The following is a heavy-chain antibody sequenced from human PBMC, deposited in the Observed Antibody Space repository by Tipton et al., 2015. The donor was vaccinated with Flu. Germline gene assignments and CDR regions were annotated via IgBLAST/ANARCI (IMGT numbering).Heavy chain of an antibody. CDR1: GFTFSSYW. CDR2: INTDGSST. CDR3: AREEDSSGAFDY. J-gene: IGHJ4*02. V-gene: IGHV3-74*01. D-gene: IGHD6-19*01. Sequence: AVSGFTFSSYWMHWVRQAPGKGLMWVSRINTDGSSTNYADSVKGRFTVSKDNAKNTLYLQMSSLRAEDTAVYYCAREEDSSGAFDYWGQGTLVTVSS.